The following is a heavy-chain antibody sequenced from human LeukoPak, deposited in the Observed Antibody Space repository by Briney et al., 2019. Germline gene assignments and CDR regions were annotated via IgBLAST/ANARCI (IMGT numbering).Heavy chain of an antibody. CDR3: ASTRGAAGYYYYYMDV. Sequence: SETLSLTCTVSGGSISSYYWSWIRQPPGKGLEWIGYIYYSGSTNYNPSLKSRVTISVDTSKNQFSLKLSSVTAADTAVYYCASTRGAAGYYYYYMDVRGKGTTVTVSS. V-gene: IGHV4-59*08. D-gene: IGHD6-13*01. CDR1: GGSISSYY. CDR2: IYYSGST. J-gene: IGHJ6*03.